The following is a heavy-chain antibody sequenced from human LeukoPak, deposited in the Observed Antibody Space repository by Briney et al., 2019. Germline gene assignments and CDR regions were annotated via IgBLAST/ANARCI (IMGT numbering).Heavy chain of an antibody. Sequence: ASVKVSCKASGGTFSSYAISWVRQAPGQGLEWMGRIIPILGIANYAQKFQGRVTITADKSTSTAYMELSSLRSDDTAVYYCARYPRHYDSSDGGYYFDYWGQGTLVTVSS. CDR2: IIPILGIA. CDR1: GGTFSSYA. D-gene: IGHD3-22*01. CDR3: ARYPRHYDSSDGGYYFDY. V-gene: IGHV1-69*04. J-gene: IGHJ4*02.